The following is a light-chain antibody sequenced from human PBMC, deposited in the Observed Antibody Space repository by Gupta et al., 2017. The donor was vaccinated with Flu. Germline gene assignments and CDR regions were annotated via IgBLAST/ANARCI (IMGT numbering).Light chain of an antibody. V-gene: IGKV1-39*01. Sequence: PSSLSASVGDRVTITCRTSEIINTYLNWYQQKPGKAPKLLIYVASHLQGGVPSRFSGSGSGTDFTLTISNIQLEDFATYYCQQSQSTWLTFGGGTKVEI. CDR1: EIINTY. CDR3: QQSQSTWLT. J-gene: IGKJ4*01. CDR2: VAS.